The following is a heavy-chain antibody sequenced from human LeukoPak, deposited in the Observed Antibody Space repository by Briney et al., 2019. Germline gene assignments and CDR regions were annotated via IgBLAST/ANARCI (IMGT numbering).Heavy chain of an antibody. D-gene: IGHD6-19*01. CDR1: GGSISSSGSY. V-gene: IGHV4-61*05. CDR2: IYYSGST. J-gene: IGHJ5*02. Sequence: PSETLSLTCTVSGGSISSSGSYWGWIRQPPGKGLEWIGYIYYSGSTNYNPSLKSRVTISVDTSKNQFSLKLSSVTAADTAVYYCARRVAGQSRWFDPWGQGTLVTVSS. CDR3: ARRVAGQSRWFDP.